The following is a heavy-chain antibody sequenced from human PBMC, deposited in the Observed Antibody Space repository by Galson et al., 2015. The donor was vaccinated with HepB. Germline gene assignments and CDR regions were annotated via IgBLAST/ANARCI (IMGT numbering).Heavy chain of an antibody. CDR1: GFTFSTYW. Sequence: SLRLSCAASGFTFSTYWMHWVRQGPGKGLVWVSHINRDGSKTTYADSVKGRFTISRDNAKNTVYLQMNSLRAEDTAVYYCTRDRGYSTDYWGQGTLVTVSS. D-gene: IGHD6-13*01. CDR3: TRDRGYSTDY. CDR2: INRDGSKT. J-gene: IGHJ4*02. V-gene: IGHV3-74*01.